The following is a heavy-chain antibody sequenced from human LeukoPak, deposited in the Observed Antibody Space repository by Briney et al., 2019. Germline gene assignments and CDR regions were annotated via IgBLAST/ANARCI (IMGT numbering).Heavy chain of an antibody. V-gene: IGHV1-2*02. CDR2: INPNSGGT. CDR3: ARVTNDFWSGYYFNGDY. D-gene: IGHD3-3*01. Sequence: ASVKVSCKASGYTFTGYYMHWVRQAPGQGLEWMGWINPNSGGTNYAQKFQGRVTMTRDTSISTAYMELRSLRSDDTAVYYCARVTNDFWSGYYFNGDYWGQGTLVTVSS. CDR1: GYTFTGYY. J-gene: IGHJ4*02.